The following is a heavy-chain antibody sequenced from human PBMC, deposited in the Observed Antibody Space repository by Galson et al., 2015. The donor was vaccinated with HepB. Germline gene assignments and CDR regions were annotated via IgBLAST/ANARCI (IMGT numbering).Heavy chain of an antibody. CDR3: VREKYSNSTYHFDY. J-gene: IGHJ4*02. D-gene: IGHD6-6*01. CDR2: ISGDGTTK. V-gene: IGHV3-64*02. Sequence: SLRLSCAASGFIFSSHSMHWVRQAPGKGLEYVSGISGDGTTKYYVDSVKGRFNISRDNSKNMVFLEMGSLRTDDTAVYYCVREKYSNSTYHFDYWGQGTLVTVSS. CDR1: GFIFSSHS.